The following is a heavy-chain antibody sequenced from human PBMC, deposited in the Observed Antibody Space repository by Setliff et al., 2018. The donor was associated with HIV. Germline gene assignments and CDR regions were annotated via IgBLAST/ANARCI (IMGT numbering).Heavy chain of an antibody. CDR2: ISWNSETI. CDR1: GFTFDDYA. CDR3: TKARAVGEYYYYSMDV. D-gene: IGHD6-13*01. J-gene: IGHJ6*02. V-gene: IGHV3-9*01. Sequence: QPAGSLSLSCAASGFTFDDYAMYWVRLLPGKGLEWVSGISWNSETIGYADSVKGRFTISRDNAKNSLYLQMSSLRVEDTALYYCTKARAVGEYYYYSMDVWGQGTTVTVSS.